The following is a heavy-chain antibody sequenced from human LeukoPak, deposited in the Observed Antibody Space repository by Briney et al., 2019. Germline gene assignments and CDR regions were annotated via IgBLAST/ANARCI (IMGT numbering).Heavy chain of an antibody. J-gene: IGHJ4*02. CDR3: AKVAYYDILNGGPRLYYFDY. D-gene: IGHD3-9*01. Sequence: GGSLRLSCAASGFNFNSYGMHWVRQAPGKGLEWVAAISYDGRNQYYAESVQGRFTISSDNSKHKVHLQMKRQRTEEKDVYYCAKVAYYDILNGGPRLYYFDYWGQGNLVTVSS. CDR1: GFNFNSYG. CDR2: ISYDGRNQ. V-gene: IGHV3-30*18.